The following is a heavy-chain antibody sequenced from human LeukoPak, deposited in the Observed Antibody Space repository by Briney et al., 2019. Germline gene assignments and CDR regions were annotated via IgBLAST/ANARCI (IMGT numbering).Heavy chain of an antibody. D-gene: IGHD2-2*01. Sequence: ASVKVSCKASGYTFTGYYMHWVRQAPGQGLEWMGWINPNSGGTNYAQKFQGRVTMTRDTSISTAYMELSRLRSDDTAVYYCARGEGEYQLLLGYWFDPWGQGTLVTVSS. CDR2: INPNSGGT. CDR1: GYTFTGYY. CDR3: ARGEGEYQLLLGYWFDP. J-gene: IGHJ5*02. V-gene: IGHV1-2*02.